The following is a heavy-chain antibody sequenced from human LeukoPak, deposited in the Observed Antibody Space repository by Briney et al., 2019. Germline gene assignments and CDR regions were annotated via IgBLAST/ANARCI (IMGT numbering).Heavy chain of an antibody. CDR2: IYTSGST. CDR1: GGSISSYY. J-gene: IGHJ4*02. D-gene: IGHD3-22*01. V-gene: IGHV4-4*07. CDR3: ARDGYYDSSGYFEPRGYFDY. Sequence: SETLSLTCTVSGGSISSYYWSWIRQPAGKGLEWIGRIYTSGSTNYNPSLKSRVTMSVDTSKNQLSLKLSSVTAADTAVYYCARDGYYDSSGYFEPRGYFDYWGQGTLVTVSS.